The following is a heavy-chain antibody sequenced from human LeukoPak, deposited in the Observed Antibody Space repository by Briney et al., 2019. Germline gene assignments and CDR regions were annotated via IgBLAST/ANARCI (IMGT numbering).Heavy chain of an antibody. V-gene: IGHV4-59*01. J-gene: IGHJ6*03. CDR2: VYYNGGA. Sequence: SATLSLTRTVSRGSMRGTYWSWIRQTPGKGLEWIGFVYYNGGAMYNPSLKSRVSMSADTSKNQFSLLLSSVTAVDTAVYYCARIQESQGSSSFYYYMDVWGSGTTVTVS. D-gene: IGHD3-10*01. CDR3: ARIQESQGSSSFYYYMDV. CDR1: RGSMRGTY.